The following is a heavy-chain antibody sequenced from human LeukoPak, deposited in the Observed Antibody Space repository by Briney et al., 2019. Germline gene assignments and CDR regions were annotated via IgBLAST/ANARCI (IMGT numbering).Heavy chain of an antibody. CDR1: GYTFTSYD. D-gene: IGHD2-2*02. CDR3: ARGGVYCSSTSCYTSWFDP. CDR2: MNPNSGNT. V-gene: IGHV1-8*01. Sequence: ASVKVSCKASGYTFTSYDINWVRQATGQGLEWMGWMNPNSGNTGYAQKFQGRVTMTRNTSISTAYMELSSLRSEDTAVYYCARGGVYCSSTSCYTSWFDPWGQGTLVTVSS. J-gene: IGHJ5*02.